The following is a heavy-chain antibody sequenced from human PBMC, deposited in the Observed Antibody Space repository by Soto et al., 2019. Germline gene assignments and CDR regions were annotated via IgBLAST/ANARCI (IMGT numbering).Heavy chain of an antibody. V-gene: IGHV3-33*01. CDR1: GFTFSSYG. D-gene: IGHD3-10*01. CDR2: IWYDGSNK. CDR3: ARDGTTPYYYGSGTALDY. Sequence: QVQLVESGGGVVQPGRSLRLSCAASGFTFSSYGMHWVRQAPGKGLEWVAVIWYDGSNKYYADSVKGRFTISRDNSKNPLYLQTNSLRAEDTAVYYCARDGTTPYYYGSGTALDYWGQGTLVTVSS. J-gene: IGHJ4*02.